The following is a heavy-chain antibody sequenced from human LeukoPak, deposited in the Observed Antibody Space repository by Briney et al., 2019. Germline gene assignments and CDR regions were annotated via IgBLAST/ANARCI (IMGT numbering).Heavy chain of an antibody. J-gene: IGHJ4*02. CDR3: AKQLGYCSDGSCYFPY. CDR1: GFTFSSYA. CDR2: ISNNGGYT. V-gene: IGHV3-23*01. D-gene: IGHD2-15*01. Sequence: PGRSLRLSCAASGFTFSSYAMHWVRQAPGKGLEWVAAISNNGGYTYYADSVQGRFTISRDNPKSTLCLQMNSLRAEDTAVYYCAKQLGYCSDGSCYFPYWGQGTLVTVSS.